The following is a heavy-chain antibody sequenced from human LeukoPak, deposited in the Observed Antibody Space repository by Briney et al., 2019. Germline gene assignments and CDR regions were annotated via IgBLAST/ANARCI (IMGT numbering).Heavy chain of an antibody. Sequence: ASVKISCKASGYTFTSNYIHWVRQAPGQGLEWMGMIYPRDGSTSYAQKFQGRVTVTRDTSTSTVHMELSGLRSEDTAVYYCARDQEGFDYWGQGTLVTVSS. CDR1: GYTFTSNY. V-gene: IGHV1-46*01. CDR2: IYPRDGST. CDR3: ARDQEGFDY. J-gene: IGHJ4*02.